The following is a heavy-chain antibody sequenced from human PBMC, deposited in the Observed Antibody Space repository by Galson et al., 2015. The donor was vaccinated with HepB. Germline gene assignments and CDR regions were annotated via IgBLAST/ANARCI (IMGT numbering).Heavy chain of an antibody. J-gene: IGHJ2*01. V-gene: IGHV4-34*01. CDR2: IIQNGST. Sequence: ETLSLTCVVYGGPFSDYYWSWIRRPPGKGLEWIGEIIQNGSTNYNPSLKSRVSISADTSKTQISLKVNSVTAADTATYYCARGRSSSWYARWYFDLWGRGTLVTVSS. CDR1: GGPFSDYY. CDR3: ARGRSSSWYARWYFDL. D-gene: IGHD6-13*01.